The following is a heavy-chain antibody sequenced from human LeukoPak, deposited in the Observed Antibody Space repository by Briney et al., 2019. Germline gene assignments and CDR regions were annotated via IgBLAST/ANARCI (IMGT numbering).Heavy chain of an antibody. V-gene: IGHV3-23*01. CDR1: GFTFDDYI. CDR2: FSGSGGST. Sequence: GGSLRLSCAASGFTFDDYIMHWVRQAPGKGLEWVSAFSGSGGSTYYADSVKGRFTISRDNSKNTLYLQMNSLRAEDTAVYYCARGSEVEMATIRDYWGQGTLVTVSS. CDR3: ARGSEVEMATIRDY. D-gene: IGHD5-24*01. J-gene: IGHJ4*02.